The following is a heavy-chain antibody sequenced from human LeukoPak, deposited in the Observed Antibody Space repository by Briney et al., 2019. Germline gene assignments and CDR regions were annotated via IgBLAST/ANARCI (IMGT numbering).Heavy chain of an antibody. J-gene: IGHJ4*02. V-gene: IGHV3-23*01. Sequence: GGSLRLSCAASGFTFSSYGMSWVRQAPGKGLEWVSAISGSGGSTYYADSVKGRFTIHRDNSKNTLYLQMNSLRAEDTAVYYCARGPSGYHNTGGQGTLVTVSS. CDR2: ISGSGGST. CDR1: GFTFSSYG. CDR3: ARGPSGYHNT. D-gene: IGHD5-12*01.